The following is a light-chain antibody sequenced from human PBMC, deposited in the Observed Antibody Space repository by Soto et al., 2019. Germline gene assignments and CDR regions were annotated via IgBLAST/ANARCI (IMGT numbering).Light chain of an antibody. Sequence: EIVMTQSPANLSMSPGERATLSCRASQSVTSSLAWYQQKPGQAPRLLIYNTSTRATGIPARFSGSGSGTEFTLTLSSLQSEDFAVYYCQQYNNWPRTFGQGTKVEIK. CDR3: QQYNNWPRT. CDR2: NTS. CDR1: QSVTSS. V-gene: IGKV3-15*01. J-gene: IGKJ1*01.